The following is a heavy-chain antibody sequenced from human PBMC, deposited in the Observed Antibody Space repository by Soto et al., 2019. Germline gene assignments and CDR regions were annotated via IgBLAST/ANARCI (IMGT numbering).Heavy chain of an antibody. CDR2: GSYSGTT. D-gene: IGHD4-17*01. V-gene: IGHV4-61*01. CDR1: GVSVSRGSFY. CDR3: ARGATVTQYDY. Sequence: LSLTCTVSGVSVSRGSFYWAWIRQPPGKGLEWIGFGSYSGTTNYKPSLKSRVTISVDTSRSQISLKVSSLTAADTAVYYCARGATVTQYDYWGQGTLVTVSS. J-gene: IGHJ4*02.